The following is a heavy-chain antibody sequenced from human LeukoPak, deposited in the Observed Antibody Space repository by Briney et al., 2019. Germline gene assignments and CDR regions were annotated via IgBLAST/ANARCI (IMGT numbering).Heavy chain of an antibody. CDR2: ISYDGSNK. CDR3: ARGCFGITMVRGVRYYYYYYMDV. Sequence: GGSLRLSCAASGFTFSSYAMHWVRQAPGKGLEWVAVISYDGSNKYYADSVKGRFTISRDNSKNTLYLQMNSLRAEDTAVYYCARGCFGITMVRGVRYYYYYYMDVWGKGTTVTISS. CDR1: GFTFSSYA. V-gene: IGHV3-30*04. J-gene: IGHJ6*03. D-gene: IGHD3-10*01.